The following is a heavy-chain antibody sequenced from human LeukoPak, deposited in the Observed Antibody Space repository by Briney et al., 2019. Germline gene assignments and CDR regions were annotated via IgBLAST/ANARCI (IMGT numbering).Heavy chain of an antibody. V-gene: IGHV4-34*01. Sequence: SETLSLTCAVYGGSFSGYYWSWIRQPPGKGLEWIGEINHSGSTNYNPSLKSRVTISVDTSKNQISLKLSSVTAADTAVYYCASSSSWFDYWGQGTLVTVSS. J-gene: IGHJ4*02. CDR2: INHSGST. D-gene: IGHD6-13*01. CDR3: ASSSSWFDY. CDR1: GGSFSGYY.